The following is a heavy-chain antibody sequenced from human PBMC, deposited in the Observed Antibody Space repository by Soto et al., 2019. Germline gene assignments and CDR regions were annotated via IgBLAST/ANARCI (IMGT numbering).Heavy chain of an antibody. CDR1: GYTFTGYY. V-gene: IGHV1-2*04. J-gene: IGHJ5*02. Sequence: ASVKVSCKASGYTFTGYYMHWVRQAPGQGLEWMGWINPNSGGTNYAQKFQGWVTMTRDTSISTAYMELSRLRSDDTAVYYCARERITIFGVVTNNWFDPWGQGTLVTVSS. CDR2: INPNSGGT. CDR3: ARERITIFGVVTNNWFDP. D-gene: IGHD3-3*01.